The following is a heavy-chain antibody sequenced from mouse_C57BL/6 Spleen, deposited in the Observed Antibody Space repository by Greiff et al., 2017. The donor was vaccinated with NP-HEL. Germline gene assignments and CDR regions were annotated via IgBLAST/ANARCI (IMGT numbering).Heavy chain of an antibody. V-gene: IGHV1-64*01. Sequence: QVQLQQPGAELVKPGASVKLSCKASGYTFTSYWMHWVKQRPGQGLEWIGMIHPNSGSTNYNEKFKSKATLTVDKSSSTAYMQLSSLTSEDSAVYYCAGNYPLRSFDVWGTGTTVTVSS. CDR3: AGNYPLRSFDV. CDR1: GYTFTSYW. J-gene: IGHJ1*03. D-gene: IGHD2-1*01. CDR2: IHPNSGST.